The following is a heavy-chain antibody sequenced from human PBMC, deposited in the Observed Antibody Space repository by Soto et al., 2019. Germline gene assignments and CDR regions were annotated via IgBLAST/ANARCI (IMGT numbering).Heavy chain of an antibody. Sequence: EVQLVESGGGLVQPGGSLRLSCAASGFTVSSNYMTWVRQAPGKGLEWVSVIYSGGATYYADSVKGRFTISRHNSKNTLYLQMNSVRGEDTAVYYCARGDYSSKYGMDVWGQGTTVTVSS. CDR1: GFTVSSNY. CDR2: IYSGGAT. J-gene: IGHJ6*02. D-gene: IGHD2-21*01. V-gene: IGHV3-53*04. CDR3: ARGDYSSKYGMDV.